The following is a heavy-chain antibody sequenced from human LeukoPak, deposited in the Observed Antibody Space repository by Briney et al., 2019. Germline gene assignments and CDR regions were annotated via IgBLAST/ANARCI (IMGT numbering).Heavy chain of an antibody. CDR3: AKGGERYDDTYDY. D-gene: IGHD3-9*01. CDR1: GFTFSSYA. V-gene: IGHV3-23*01. Sequence: GESLRLSCAASGFTFSSYAMNWVRQAPGKGLEWVSSIRDSGGTTYYEDSVKGRFTISRDNSNNILYLQMKSLRAEDTAVYFCAKGGERYDDTYDYWGQGTLVTISS. CDR2: IRDSGGTT. J-gene: IGHJ4*02.